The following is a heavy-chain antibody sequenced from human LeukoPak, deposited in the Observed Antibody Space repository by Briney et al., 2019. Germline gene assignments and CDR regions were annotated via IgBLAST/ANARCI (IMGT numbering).Heavy chain of an antibody. Sequence: SETLSLTCTVSGGSISSYYWSWIRQPAGKGLEWIGRIYTSGTTHYNPSLKSRVTMSVDTSKNQFSLKLSSVTAADTAVYYCARESDTASYYYYYYMDVWGRGTTVTVSS. CDR3: ARESDTASYYYYYYMDV. CDR2: IYTSGTT. J-gene: IGHJ6*03. V-gene: IGHV4-4*07. CDR1: GGSISSYY. D-gene: IGHD5-18*01.